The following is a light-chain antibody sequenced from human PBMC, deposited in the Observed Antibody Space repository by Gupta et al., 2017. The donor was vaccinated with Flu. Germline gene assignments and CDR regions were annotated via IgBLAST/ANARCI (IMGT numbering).Light chain of an antibody. V-gene: IGLV10-54*01. CDR3: SASDTSSSIVV. CDR1: SSNVGNQG. CDR2: INN. Sequence: TATLTCTGTSSNVGNQGSAWLKQHHGHHPNRLVVINNNRPSAISDRVSSSWSGNNASPTTIVLQPEDEADDYYSASDTSSSIVVFGGGTKLTVL. J-gene: IGLJ2*01.